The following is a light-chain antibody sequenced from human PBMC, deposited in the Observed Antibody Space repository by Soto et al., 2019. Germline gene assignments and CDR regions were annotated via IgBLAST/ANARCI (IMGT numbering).Light chain of an antibody. V-gene: IGLV2-23*01. J-gene: IGLJ1*01. CDR3: SSYAGSGTFYV. CDR2: EGS. CDR1: SSDVGSYNL. Sequence: QSVLTQPASVSGSPGQSTTISCTGTSSDVGSYNLVSWYQQHPGKAPKLMIYEGSKRPSGVSSRFSGSKSGNTASLTISGLHAEDEADYYCSSYAGSGTFYVFGTGTKVTVL.